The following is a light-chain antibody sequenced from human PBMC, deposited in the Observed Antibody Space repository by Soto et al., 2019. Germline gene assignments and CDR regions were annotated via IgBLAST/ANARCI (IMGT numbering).Light chain of an antibody. CDR2: GAS. V-gene: IGKV1-12*01. CDR3: QQANSFPIT. CDR1: QDVGKW. Sequence: DIQMTQSPPSVAASVGDRVTITCRASQDVGKWLAWYQQKQGKXXTXXIHGASSLQSGVPPRYSGSGYGTDLTITISSLQPEDFETYDGQQANSFPITFGQGTRLEIK. J-gene: IGKJ5*01.